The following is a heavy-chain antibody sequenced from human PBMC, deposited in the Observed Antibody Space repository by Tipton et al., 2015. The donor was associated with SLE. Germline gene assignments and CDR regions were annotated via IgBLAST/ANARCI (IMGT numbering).Heavy chain of an antibody. CDR1: RGSITSYY. J-gene: IGHJ4*02. V-gene: IGHV4-59*01. D-gene: IGHD2-2*01. CDR3: ARGGYCTHTNCYPFDH. Sequence: TLSLTCTVSRGSITSYYWSWIRQSPGKGLEWIGYIYYSGSTNYNPSFLSRVAMSVDTAENQFSLNLTSVTAADTALYYCARGGYCTHTNCYPFDHWGQGILVIASS. CDR2: IYYSGST.